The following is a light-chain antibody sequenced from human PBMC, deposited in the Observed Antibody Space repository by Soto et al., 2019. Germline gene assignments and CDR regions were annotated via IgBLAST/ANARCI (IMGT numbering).Light chain of an antibody. CDR2: KVS. V-gene: IGKV2-24*01. Sequence: DVVMTQTPLSSPVTLGQPASISCSSSQSLVYSDGNTYLSWLQQRPGQPPRLLIYKVSNRFSGVPGRFSGSGAGTDFTLTISRVEAEDVAIYSCMPTSQLPPTFGQGTKLEIK. J-gene: IGKJ2*01. CDR1: QSLVYSDGNTY. CDR3: MPTSQLPPT.